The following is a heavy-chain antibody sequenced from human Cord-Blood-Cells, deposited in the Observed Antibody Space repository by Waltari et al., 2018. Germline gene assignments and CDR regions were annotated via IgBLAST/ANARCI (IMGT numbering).Heavy chain of an antibody. J-gene: IGHJ3*02. V-gene: IGHV1-69*01. CDR3: ASGSRIAAAGFDAFDI. CDR1: GGTFSSYA. CDR2: IIPIFGTA. Sequence: QVQLVQSGAEVKKPGSSVKVSCKASGGTFSSYAISWVRQAPGQGLEWMGGIIPIFGTAKYAKKFQGRVTITADESTSTAYMELSSLRSEDTAVYYCASGSRIAAAGFDAFDIWGQGTMVTVSS. D-gene: IGHD6-13*01.